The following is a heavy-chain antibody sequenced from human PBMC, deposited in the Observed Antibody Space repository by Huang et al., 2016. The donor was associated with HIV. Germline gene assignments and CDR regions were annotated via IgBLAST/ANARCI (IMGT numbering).Heavy chain of an antibody. Sequence: QVQLVQSGAEVKKPGASVKVSCKASGYTFTGYYMNWVRQAPGQGLEWMGWSNPHSGGTNYAQRFQGRITMTRDTSIRTAYMELSRLRSDDTAVYYCAREHSRSHLGYYYYYGMDVWGQGTTVTVSS. V-gene: IGHV1-2*02. D-gene: IGHD6-6*01. CDR1: GYTFTGYY. CDR2: SNPHSGGT. CDR3: AREHSRSHLGYYYYYGMDV. J-gene: IGHJ6*02.